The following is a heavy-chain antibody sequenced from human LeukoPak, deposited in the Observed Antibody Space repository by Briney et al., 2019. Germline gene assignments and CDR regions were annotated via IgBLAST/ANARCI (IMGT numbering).Heavy chain of an antibody. CDR1: GYTFTGYY. CDR2: INPNSGGT. D-gene: IGHD3-3*01. J-gene: IGHJ6*02. Sequence: ASVKVSCKASGYTFTGYYMHWVRQAPGQGLEWMGWINPNSGGTNYAQKFQGRVTMTRDTSISTAYMELSRLRSDDTAVYYCARVGIFNNYYYGMDVWGQGTTVTVSS. CDR3: ARVGIFNNYYYGMDV. V-gene: IGHV1-2*02.